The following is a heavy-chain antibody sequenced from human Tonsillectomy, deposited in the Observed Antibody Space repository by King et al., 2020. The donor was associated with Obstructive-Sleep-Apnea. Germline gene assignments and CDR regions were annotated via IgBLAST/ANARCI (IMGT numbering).Heavy chain of an antibody. CDR3: VKYRGLWLGEN. J-gene: IGHJ4*02. Sequence: VQLVESGGGLIQPGGSLRLSCAASGFTFSSNVMAWVRQAPGKGLEWVSGISDIGGDTFYTESVKGRFTISRDNSLDTLYLQMDNMRAEDTALYYCVKYRGLWLGENWGPGTLVTVAS. D-gene: IGHD6-19*01. CDR1: GFTFSSNV. CDR2: ISDIGGDT. V-gene: IGHV3-23*04.